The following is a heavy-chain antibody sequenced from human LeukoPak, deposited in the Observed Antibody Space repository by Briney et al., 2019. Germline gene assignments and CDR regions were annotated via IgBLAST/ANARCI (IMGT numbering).Heavy chain of an antibody. CDR3: AKSSSWSFLFDY. V-gene: IGHV3-7*01. CDR2: IKQDGSEK. J-gene: IGHJ4*02. CDR1: GFTFSSYW. D-gene: IGHD6-13*01. Sequence: GGSLRLSCAASGFTFSSYWMSWVRQAPGKGLEWVANIKQDGSEKYYVDSVEGRFTISRDNAKNSLYLQMNSLRAEDMAVYYCAKSSSWSFLFDYWGQGTLATVSS.